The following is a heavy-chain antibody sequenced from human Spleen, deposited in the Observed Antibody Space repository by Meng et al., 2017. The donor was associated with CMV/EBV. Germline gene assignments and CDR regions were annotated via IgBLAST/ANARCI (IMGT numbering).Heavy chain of an antibody. J-gene: IGHJ4*02. V-gene: IGHV4-61*01. D-gene: IGHD3-22*01. CDR2: IYYSGNT. Sequence: SSASVSTASYYWSWIRQPPGKGLEWIGYIYYSGNTRYNPSLKSRVTISVDTSKNQFSLELNSVTAADTAVYYCARVRDYYESSGYLDNWGQGTLVTVSS. CDR3: ARVRDYYESSGYLDN. CDR1: SASVSTASYY.